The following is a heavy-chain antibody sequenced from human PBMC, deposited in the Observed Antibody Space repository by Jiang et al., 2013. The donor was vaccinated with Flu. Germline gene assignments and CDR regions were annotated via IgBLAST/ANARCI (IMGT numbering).Heavy chain of an antibody. V-gene: IGHV4-59*01. J-gene: IGHJ5*02. Sequence: GPGLVKPSETLSLTCTVSGASISSSYWNWIRQPPGKGLEWMGSVYYSGTTNYNPSLKSRITISVDTSKNQFSLRLTSVTAADTAVYYCARDAGGGYNWFDPWGQGTLVTVSS. CDR3: ARDAGGGYNWFDP. D-gene: IGHD1-26*01. CDR1: GASISSSY. CDR2: VYYSGTT.